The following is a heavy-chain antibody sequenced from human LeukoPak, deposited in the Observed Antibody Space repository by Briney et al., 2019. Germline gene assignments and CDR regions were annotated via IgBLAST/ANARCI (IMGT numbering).Heavy chain of an antibody. CDR2: ISYDGSKK. CDR1: GFTFRNYA. D-gene: IGHD7-27*01. CDR3: ARDYGNGGDYFDY. V-gene: IGHV3-30-3*01. J-gene: IGHJ4*02. Sequence: GSLRLSCAVSGFTFRNYAMHWVRQAPGKGLEWVAVISYDGSKKYYADSVKGRFTISRDNSKNTLYLQMNSLRAEDTAVYYCARDYGNGGDYFDYWGQGTLVTVSS.